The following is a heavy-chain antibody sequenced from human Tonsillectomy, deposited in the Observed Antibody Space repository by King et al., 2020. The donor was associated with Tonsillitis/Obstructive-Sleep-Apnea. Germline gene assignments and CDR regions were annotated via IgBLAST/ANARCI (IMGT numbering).Heavy chain of an antibody. D-gene: IGHD3-22*01. V-gene: IGHV1-18*01. Sequence: QLVQSGAEVKKPGASVKVSCKASGYTFTTYGISWLRQAPGQGLEWMGWISAYNGDTNYAQKLQGRVTMTTDTSTSTAYMEVRSLRSDDTAVYYCARDSMSHYYDSSAYYTFASWGQGTLVTVSS. J-gene: IGHJ4*02. CDR1: GYTFTTYG. CDR2: ISAYNGDT. CDR3: ARDSMSHYYDSSAYYTFAS.